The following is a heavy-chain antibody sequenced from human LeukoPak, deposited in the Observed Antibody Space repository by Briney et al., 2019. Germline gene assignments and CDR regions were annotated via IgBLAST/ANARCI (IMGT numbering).Heavy chain of an antibody. CDR2: ISGYNGNT. CDR1: GYTFASFG. J-gene: IGHJ4*02. D-gene: IGHD2-2*01. Sequence: ASVKVPCKASGYTFASFGVSWVRQAPGQGLEWMGWISGYNGNTNYAQKFQGRVTMTTYTSTSTAYMELRSLRSDDTAVYYCARARAYCSRTSCYAPEDYWGQGTPVTVSS. CDR3: ARARAYCSRTSCYAPEDY. V-gene: IGHV1-18*01.